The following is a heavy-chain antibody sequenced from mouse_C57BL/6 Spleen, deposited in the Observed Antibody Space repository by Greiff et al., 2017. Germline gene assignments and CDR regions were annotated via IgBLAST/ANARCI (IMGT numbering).Heavy chain of an antibody. CDR2: IYPGDGDT. CDR3: ATITTVVATDWYFEV. V-gene: IGHV1-82*01. Sequence: VQVVESGPELVKPGASVKISCKASGYAFSSSWMNWVKQRPGKGLEWIGRIYPGDGDTNYNGKSKGKATLTADKSSSTAYMQLSSLTSEDSAVYCCATITTVVATDWYFEVWGTGTTVTVSS. D-gene: IGHD1-1*01. CDR1: GYAFSSSW. J-gene: IGHJ1*03.